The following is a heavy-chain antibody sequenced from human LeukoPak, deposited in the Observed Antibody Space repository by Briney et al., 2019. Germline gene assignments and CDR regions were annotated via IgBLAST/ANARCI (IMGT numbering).Heavy chain of an antibody. CDR1: GGSISSSSYY. V-gene: IGHV4-39*01. D-gene: IGHD3/OR15-3a*01. J-gene: IGHJ4*02. CDR2: IYYSGNT. Sequence: SETLSLTCTVSGGSISSSSYYWGWIRQPPGKGLEWIGYIYYSGNTYYNASLKSQVSISIDTSKNQFSLRLTSVTAADTAVYYCARQTGSGLFILPGGQGTLVTVSS. CDR3: ARQTGSGLFILP.